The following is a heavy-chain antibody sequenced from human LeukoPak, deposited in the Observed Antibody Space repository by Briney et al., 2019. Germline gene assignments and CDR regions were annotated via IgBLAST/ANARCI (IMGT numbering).Heavy chain of an antibody. Sequence: SETLSLTCVVSGGSISSSNWWSWVRQPPEKGLEWIGEIYHSGSTNYNPSLKSRVTISVDTSKNQFSLKLSSVTAADTAVYYCARSYYGSGSTRFDYWGQGTLVTVSS. J-gene: IGHJ4*02. D-gene: IGHD3-10*01. V-gene: IGHV4-4*02. CDR3: ARSYYGSGSTRFDY. CDR2: IYHSGST. CDR1: GGSISSSNW.